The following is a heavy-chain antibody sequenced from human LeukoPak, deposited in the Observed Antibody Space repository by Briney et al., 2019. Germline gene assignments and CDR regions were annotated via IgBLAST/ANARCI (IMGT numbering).Heavy chain of an antibody. D-gene: IGHD1-26*01. J-gene: IGHJ4*02. CDR3: ASNSGSYGSFDY. CDR1: GYTFTSHG. V-gene: IGHV1-8*03. Sequence: ASVKVSCKASGYTFTSHGISWVRQAPGQGLEWMGWMNPNSGNTGYAQKFQGRVTITRNTSISTAYMELSRLRSDDTAVYYCASNSGSYGSFDYWGQGTLVTVSS. CDR2: MNPNSGNT.